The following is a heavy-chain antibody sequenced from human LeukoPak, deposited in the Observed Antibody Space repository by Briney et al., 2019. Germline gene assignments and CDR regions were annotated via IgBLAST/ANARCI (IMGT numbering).Heavy chain of an antibody. J-gene: IGHJ4*02. CDR1: GFTLSTYW. V-gene: IGHV3-7*01. CDR2: INPDGSGK. D-gene: IGHD3-16*01. CDR3: ASWGAGGNS. Sequence: QSGGSLRLSCEASGFTLSTYWMNWVRQAPGKGLDWVANINPDGSGKRYVDSVKGRFTIARDNADNSLSLQMNSLRAEDTAVYYCASWGAGGNSWGQGTLVTVSS.